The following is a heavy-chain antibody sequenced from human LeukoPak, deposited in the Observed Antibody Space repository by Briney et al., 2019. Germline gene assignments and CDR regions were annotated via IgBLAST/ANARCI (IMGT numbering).Heavy chain of an antibody. J-gene: IGHJ3*02. CDR1: GYTFTGYY. CDR3: ASGAVVVPAATYQSAFDI. CDR2: INPNSGGT. D-gene: IGHD2-2*01. V-gene: IGHV1-2*02. Sequence: GASVKVSCKAPGYTFTGYYMHWVRQAPGQGLEWMGWINPNSGGTNYAQKFQGRVTMTRDTSISTAYMELSRLRSDDTGVYYCASGAVVVPAATYQSAFDIWGQGTMVTVSS.